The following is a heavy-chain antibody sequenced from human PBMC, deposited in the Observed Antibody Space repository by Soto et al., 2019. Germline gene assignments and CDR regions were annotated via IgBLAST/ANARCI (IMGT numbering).Heavy chain of an antibody. D-gene: IGHD5-12*01. Sequence: SETLSLTCTVSGGSISSGDYYWSWIRQPPGKGLEWIGYIYYSGSTYYNPSLKSRVTISVDTSKNQFSLKLSSVTAADTAVYYCAFSGSRDGYNLGGGRAFHICGEGTMVTV. CDR2: IYYSGST. CDR1: GGSISSGDYY. J-gene: IGHJ3*02. CDR3: AFSGSRDGYNLGGGRAFHI. V-gene: IGHV4-30-4*01.